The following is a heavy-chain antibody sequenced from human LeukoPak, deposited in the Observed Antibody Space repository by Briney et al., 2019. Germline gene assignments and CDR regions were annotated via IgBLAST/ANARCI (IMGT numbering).Heavy chain of an antibody. CDR2: IYSGGST. D-gene: IGHD3-10*01. Sequence: GGSLRLSCAASGFTVSSNYKSWVRQAPGKGLEWVSVIYSGGSTYYADSVKGRFTISRDNSKNTLYLQMNSLRAEDTAVYYCARVGWFADAFDIWGQGTMVTVSS. CDR1: GFTVSSNY. CDR3: ARVGWFADAFDI. V-gene: IGHV3-53*01. J-gene: IGHJ3*02.